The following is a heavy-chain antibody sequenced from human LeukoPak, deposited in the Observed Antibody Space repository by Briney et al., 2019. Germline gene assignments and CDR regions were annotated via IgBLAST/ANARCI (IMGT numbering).Heavy chain of an antibody. V-gene: IGHV1-69*06. CDR3: ARSYDILTATTPRQYYYYMDV. J-gene: IGHJ6*03. CDR1: GGTFSSYA. D-gene: IGHD3-9*01. CDR2: IIPIFGTA. Sequence: ASVKVSCKASGGTFSSYAISWVRQAPGQGLEWMGGIIPIFGTANYAQKFQGRVTITADKSTSTAYMELSSLRSEDTAVYYCARSYDILTATTPRQYYYYMDVWGKGTTVTVSS.